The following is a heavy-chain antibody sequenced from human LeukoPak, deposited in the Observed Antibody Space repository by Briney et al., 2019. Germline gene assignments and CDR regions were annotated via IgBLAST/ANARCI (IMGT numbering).Heavy chain of an antibody. D-gene: IGHD5-18*01. CDR1: GFTFSSYA. J-gene: IGHJ3*02. V-gene: IGHV3-23*01. CDR2: ISGSDGST. Sequence: VALRLSCAASGFTFSSYAMSWVRQAPGKGLEWVSAISGSDGSTYYADSVEGRFTISRDNSKNTLYLQMNSLRAEDTAVYYCAKERGGYSYGYDAFDIWGQGTMVTVSS. CDR3: AKERGGYSYGYDAFDI.